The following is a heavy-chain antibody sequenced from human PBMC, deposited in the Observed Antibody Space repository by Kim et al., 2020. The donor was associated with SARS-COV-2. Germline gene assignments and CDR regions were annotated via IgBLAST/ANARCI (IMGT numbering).Heavy chain of an antibody. CDR1: GGSISSSSYY. CDR3: ARRGMGWYFDL. J-gene: IGHJ2*01. CDR2: IYYSGST. Sequence: SETLSLTCTVSGGSISSSSYYWGWIRQPPGKGLEWIGSIYYSGSTYYNPSLKSRVTISVDTSKNQFSLKLSSVTAADTAVYYCARRGMGWYFDLWGRGTL. V-gene: IGHV4-39*01. D-gene: IGHD1-26*01.